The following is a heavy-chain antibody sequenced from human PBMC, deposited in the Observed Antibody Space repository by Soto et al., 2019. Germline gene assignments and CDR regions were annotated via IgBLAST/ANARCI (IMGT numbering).Heavy chain of an antibody. CDR2: IYYSGST. CDR1: GGSISSGGYY. V-gene: IGHV4-31*03. D-gene: IGHD3-10*01. J-gene: IGHJ5*02. CDR3: ARGRLLWFGESYPRWFDP. Sequence: SDTLSLTCTVSGGSISSGGYYWSWIRQHPGKGLEWIGYIYYSGSTYYNPSLKSRVTISVDTSKNQFSLKLSSVTAADTAVYYCARGRLLWFGESYPRWFDPWGQGTLVTVSS.